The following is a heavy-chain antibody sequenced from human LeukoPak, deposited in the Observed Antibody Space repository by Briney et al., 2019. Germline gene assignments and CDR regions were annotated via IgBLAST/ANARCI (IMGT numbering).Heavy chain of an antibody. Sequence: GASVKVSCKASGYTFTAYYMHWVRLAPGQGLEWMGWINPNSGATKYTPKFQDRVAMTRVTSISTAYLELSRLRSDDTAVYYCTSNGPDGDYSYWGQGTLVTVSS. CDR1: GYTFTAYY. CDR2: INPNSGAT. V-gene: IGHV1-2*02. CDR3: TSNGPDGDYSY. D-gene: IGHD4-17*01. J-gene: IGHJ4*02.